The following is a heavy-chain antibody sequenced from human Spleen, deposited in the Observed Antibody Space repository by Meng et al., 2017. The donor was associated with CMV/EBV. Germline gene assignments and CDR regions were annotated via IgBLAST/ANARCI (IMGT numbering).Heavy chain of an antibody. Sequence: GGPLRLSCAASGFTFNNYWMTWVRQAPGKGLEWVANIKQDGSEKYYVDSVKGRFTVSRDNAKNSLYLQMNNLRVDDTAVYYCARGALIRFLEWVSHGMDVWGQGTTVTVSS. D-gene: IGHD3-3*01. CDR3: ARGALIRFLEWVSHGMDV. V-gene: IGHV3-7*01. CDR2: IKQDGSEK. CDR1: GFTFNNYW. J-gene: IGHJ6*02.